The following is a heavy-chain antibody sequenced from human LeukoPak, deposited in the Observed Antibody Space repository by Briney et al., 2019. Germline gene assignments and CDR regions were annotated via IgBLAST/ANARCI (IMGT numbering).Heavy chain of an antibody. J-gene: IGHJ6*02. Sequence: SETLSLTCAVYGGSFSGYYWSWIRQPPGKGLEWIGEINHSGSTNYNPSLKSRVTISVDTSKNQFSLKLSSVTAADTAVYYCARGPMRCSSTSCYYYYHYGMDVWGQGTTVTVSS. CDR2: INHSGST. D-gene: IGHD2-2*01. CDR3: ARGPMRCSSTSCYYYYHYGMDV. V-gene: IGHV4-34*01. CDR1: GGSFSGYY.